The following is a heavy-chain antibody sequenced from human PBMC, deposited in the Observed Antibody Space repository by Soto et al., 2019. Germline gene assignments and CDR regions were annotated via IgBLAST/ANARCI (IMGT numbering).Heavy chain of an antibody. CDR3: ARRPLWPYGMDV. CDR2: NYNSEST. CDR1: GGSISSSSYY. Sequence: QLQLQESGPGLVKPSETLSLTCTVSGGSISSSSYYWGWIRQPPGKGLEWIGSNYNSESTYYDTFLMSRVTFSVDASKNQFSLKLSSVTAADRAVYYCARRPLWPYGMDVWGQGTTVTVSS. D-gene: IGHD3-16*01. V-gene: IGHV4-39*01. J-gene: IGHJ6*02.